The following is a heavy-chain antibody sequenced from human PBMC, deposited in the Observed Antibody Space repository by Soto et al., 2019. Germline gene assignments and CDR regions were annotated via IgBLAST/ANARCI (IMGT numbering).Heavy chain of an antibody. CDR1: GYTFTSYG. D-gene: IGHD4-17*01. V-gene: IGHV1-18*01. Sequence: ASVKVSCKASGYTFTSYGISWVRQAPGQGLEWMGWISAYNGNTNYAQELQGRVTMTTDTSTSTAYMELRSLRSDDTAVYYCARSHTGYYYYGMDVWGQGTTVTVSS. J-gene: IGHJ6*02. CDR2: ISAYNGNT. CDR3: ARSHTGYYYYGMDV.